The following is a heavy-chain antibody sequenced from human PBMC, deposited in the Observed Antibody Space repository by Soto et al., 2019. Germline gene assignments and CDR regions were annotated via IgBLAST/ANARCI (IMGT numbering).Heavy chain of an antibody. V-gene: IGHV4-31*01. J-gene: IGHJ4*02. Sequence: QVQLQESGPVLVKPSPTLSLTCTVSGASITSGRSYWSWILQHPGKGLAWIGYMFYTGSTYYHPSLKSPVNIAAETSKNQFALRLGSVTPAATAVYDFARDNGYGDFDSWGQGTLVTVSS. CDR3: ARDNGYGDFDS. CDR1: GASITSGRSY. CDR2: MFYTGST. D-gene: IGHD5-12*01.